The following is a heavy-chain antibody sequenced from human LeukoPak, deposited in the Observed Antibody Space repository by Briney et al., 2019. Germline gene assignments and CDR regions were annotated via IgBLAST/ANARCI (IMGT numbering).Heavy chain of an antibody. CDR2: IKSKTDGGTT. V-gene: IGHV3-15*01. CDR3: TTDRNVWGSYRPVDY. CDR1: GFTFSNAW. Sequence: GGSLRLSCAAPGFTFSNAWMSWVRQAPGKGLEWVGRIKSKTDGGTTDYAAPVKGRFTISRDDSKNTLYLQMNSLKTEDTAVYYCTTDRNVWGSYRPVDYWGQGTLVTVSS. J-gene: IGHJ4*02. D-gene: IGHD3-16*02.